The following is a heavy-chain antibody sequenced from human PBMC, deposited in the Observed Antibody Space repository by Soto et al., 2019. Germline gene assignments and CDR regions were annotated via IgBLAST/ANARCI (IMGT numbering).Heavy chain of an antibody. CDR2: ISSSSSTI. CDR1: GFTFSSYS. D-gene: IGHD2-15*01. CDR3: ARVLDNEGCSGGSCYGGVMDV. J-gene: IGHJ6*02. V-gene: IGHV3-48*02. Sequence: PVGSLRLSCAASGFTFSSYSMNWVRQAPGKGLEWVSYISSSSSTIYYADSVKGRFTISRDNAKNSLYLQMNSLRDEDTAVYYCARVLDNEGCSGGSCYGGVMDVWGQGNTVTVSS.